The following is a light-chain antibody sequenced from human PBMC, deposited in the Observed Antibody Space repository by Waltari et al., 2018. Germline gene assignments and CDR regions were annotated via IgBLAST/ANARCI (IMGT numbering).Light chain of an antibody. CDR2: EVS. Sequence: QSALTKPASVSGSPGQPITISCTGTSNDVGFYNYVSWYQQHPGKHPKLMVYEVSYRPSGISNRFSGSKSGNTASLTISGLQADDEADYYCSSYTRINTRMFGGGTKVTVL. V-gene: IGLV2-14*01. J-gene: IGLJ3*02. CDR3: SSYTRINTRM. CDR1: SNDVGFYNY.